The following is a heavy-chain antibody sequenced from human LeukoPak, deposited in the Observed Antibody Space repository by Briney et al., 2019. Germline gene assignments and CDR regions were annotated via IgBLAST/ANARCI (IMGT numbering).Heavy chain of an antibody. D-gene: IGHD5-24*01. CDR2: ISGSGGST. J-gene: IGHJ4*02. CDR3: AKDKERIRRWLQFKAGFDY. Sequence: GGSLRLSCAASGFMFSNHAMSWVRQAPGKGLEWVSAISGSGGSTYYADSVKGRFTISRDNSKNTLYLQMNSLRAEDTAVYYCAKDKERIRRWLQFKAGFDYWGQGTLVTVSS. CDR1: GFMFSNHA. V-gene: IGHV3-23*01.